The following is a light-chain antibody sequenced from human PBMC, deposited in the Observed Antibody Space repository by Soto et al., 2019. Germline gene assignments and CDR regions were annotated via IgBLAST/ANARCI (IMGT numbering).Light chain of an antibody. CDR1: QTVSSNS. Sequence: EIVVTQSPGTLSLSPGERATLSCGASQTVSSNSLVWYQQKPGQAPRLLIYAASSRASGIPVRFSGSGSGTDFTLTISRLEPEDFAVYYCQHYGTSSWTFGQGTKVDIK. J-gene: IGKJ1*01. CDR3: QHYGTSSWT. V-gene: IGKV3-20*01. CDR2: AAS.